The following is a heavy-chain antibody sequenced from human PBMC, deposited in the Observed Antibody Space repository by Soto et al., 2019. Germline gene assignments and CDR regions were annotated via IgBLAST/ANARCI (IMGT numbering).Heavy chain of an antibody. CDR1: GGSITSYY. CDR3: ARRGRYCSSTSCRYYYYYGMDV. J-gene: IGHJ6*02. CDR2: INHSGST. Sequence: SETLSLTCTVSGGSITSYYWSWIRQPPGKGLEWIGEINHSGSTNYNPSLKSRVTISVDASKNQFSLKLSSVTAADTAVYYCARRGRYCSSTSCRYYYYYGMDVWGQGTTVTVSS. D-gene: IGHD2-2*01. V-gene: IGHV4-34*01.